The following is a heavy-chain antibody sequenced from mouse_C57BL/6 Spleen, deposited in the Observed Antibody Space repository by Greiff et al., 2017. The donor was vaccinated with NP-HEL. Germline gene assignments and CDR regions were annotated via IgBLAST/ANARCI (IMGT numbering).Heavy chain of an antibody. Sequence: QVQRKQNGAELVKPGASVKLSCKASGYTFTSYWMHWVKQRPGQGLEWIGMIHPNSGSTNYNEKFKSKATLTVDKSSSTAYMQLSSLTSEDSAVYCCANPPLAYWGQGTLVTVSA. V-gene: IGHV1-64*01. CDR3: ANPPLAY. CDR2: IHPNSGST. J-gene: IGHJ3*01. CDR1: GYTFTSYW.